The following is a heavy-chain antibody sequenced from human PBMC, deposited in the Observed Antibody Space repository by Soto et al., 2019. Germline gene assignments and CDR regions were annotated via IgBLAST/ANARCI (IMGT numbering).Heavy chain of an antibody. CDR2: ISSTSTT. CDR3: ARGYSFGYGFDY. V-gene: IGHV3-48*03. Sequence: HPGGSLRLSCAASGFSFSNYEMNWVRQAPGKGLEWVSFISSTSTTYYADSVKGRFTFSRDNAKNSLSLQMNSLRAEDTAVYYCARGYSFGYGFDYWGQGTLVTVSS. D-gene: IGHD5-18*01. J-gene: IGHJ4*02. CDR1: GFSFSNYE.